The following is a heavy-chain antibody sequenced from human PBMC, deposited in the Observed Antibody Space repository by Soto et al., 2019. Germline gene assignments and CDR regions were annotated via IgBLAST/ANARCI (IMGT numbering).Heavy chain of an antibody. V-gene: IGHV1-18*04. CDR1: VFTSSG. CDR3: AREGILGLFDAYDL. CDR2: ISTHNGNT. Sequence: QAQLVQSGAEVKKPGASVKVSCKASVFTSSGISWVRQAPGQRLGWMGWISTHNGNTIYAQKFQGRVIMTMDTSTTTVYMELRSLRPDDTAVYLCAREGILGLFDAYDLWGQGTMVTVSS. D-gene: IGHD3-3*01. J-gene: IGHJ3*01.